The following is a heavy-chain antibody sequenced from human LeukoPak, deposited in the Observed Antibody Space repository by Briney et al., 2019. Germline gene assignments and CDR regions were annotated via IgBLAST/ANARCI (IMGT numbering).Heavy chain of an antibody. CDR1: GGSISSYY. J-gene: IGHJ3*02. D-gene: IGHD3-22*01. V-gene: IGHV4-59*08. CDR2: IYYSGST. Sequence: SETLSLTCTVSGGSISSYYWSWIRQPPGKGLEWIGYIYYSGSTNYNPSLKSRVTISVDTSKNQFSLKLSSVTAADTAVYYCAGLGIPVPNSSGYWYDAFDIWGQGTMVNVST. CDR3: AGLGIPVPNSSGYWYDAFDI.